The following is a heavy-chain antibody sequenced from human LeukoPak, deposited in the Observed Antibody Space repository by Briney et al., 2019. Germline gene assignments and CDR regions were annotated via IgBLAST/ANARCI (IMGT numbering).Heavy chain of an antibody. Sequence: SETLSLTCTVSGVSISSYYWTWIRQPPGKGLEWIGYIYHSGATNYNPSLKSRVTISVDTSKNQFSLKLSSVTAADTAIYYCARRVAVRPVYGFDIWGQGTMVTVSS. V-gene: IGHV4-59*01. CDR1: GVSISSYY. J-gene: IGHJ3*02. D-gene: IGHD6-6*01. CDR2: IYHSGAT. CDR3: ARRVAVRPVYGFDI.